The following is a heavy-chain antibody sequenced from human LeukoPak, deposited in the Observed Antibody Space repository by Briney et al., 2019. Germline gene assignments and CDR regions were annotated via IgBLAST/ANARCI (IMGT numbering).Heavy chain of an antibody. D-gene: IGHD2-2*02. CDR3: ARVRFGGYCSSTSCYTGNAFDI. Sequence: GGSLRLSCAASGFTFSSYSMNWVRQAPGKGLERVSSISSSSSYIYYADSVKGRFTISRDNAKNSLYLQMNSLRAEDTAVYYCARVRFGGYCSSTSCYTGNAFDIWGQGTMVTVSS. CDR2: ISSSSSYI. J-gene: IGHJ3*02. CDR1: GFTFSSYS. V-gene: IGHV3-21*01.